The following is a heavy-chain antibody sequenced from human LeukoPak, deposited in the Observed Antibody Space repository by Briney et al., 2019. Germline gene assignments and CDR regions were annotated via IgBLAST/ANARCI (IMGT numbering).Heavy chain of an antibody. V-gene: IGHV3-64D*09. CDR1: GFTFSTYF. J-gene: IGHJ4*02. CDR2: ISSNGGST. Sequence: GGSLRLSCSASGFTFSTYFMHWVRQAPGKGLEYVSAISSNGGSTYYADSVKGRFTISRDNSKNPLYLQMSSLRAEDTAVYHCVKDGSYYYDSSGYPHWGQGTLVTVSS. CDR3: VKDGSYYYDSSGYPH. D-gene: IGHD3-22*01.